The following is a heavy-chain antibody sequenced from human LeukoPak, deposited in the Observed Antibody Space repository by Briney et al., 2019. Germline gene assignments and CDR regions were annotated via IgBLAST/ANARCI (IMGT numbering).Heavy chain of an antibody. CDR2: IYYSGST. V-gene: IGHV4-59*08. CDR1: GGSISSYY. CDR3: ARFNTRIAAAGTSYYYYGMDV. D-gene: IGHD6-13*01. J-gene: IGHJ6*02. Sequence: SETLSLTCTVSGGSISSYYWSWIRQPPGKGLEWIGYIYYSGSTNYNPSLKSRVTISVDTSKNQFSLKLSSVTAADTAVYYCARFNTRIAAAGTSYYYYGMDVWGQGTTVTVSS.